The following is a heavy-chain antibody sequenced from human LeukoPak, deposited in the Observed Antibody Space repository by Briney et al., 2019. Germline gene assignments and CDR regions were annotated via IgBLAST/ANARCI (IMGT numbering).Heavy chain of an antibody. CDR1: GGSFSSHY. Sequence: SETLSLTCAVYGGSFSSHYWSWIRQPPGKGLEWIGYIYYSGSTNYNPSLKSRVTISVDTSKNQFSLKLSSVTAADTAVYYCARDPQRTNYDFWSGYFHWFDPWGQGTLVTVSS. J-gene: IGHJ5*02. D-gene: IGHD3-3*01. V-gene: IGHV4-59*11. CDR2: IYYSGST. CDR3: ARDPQRTNYDFWSGYFHWFDP.